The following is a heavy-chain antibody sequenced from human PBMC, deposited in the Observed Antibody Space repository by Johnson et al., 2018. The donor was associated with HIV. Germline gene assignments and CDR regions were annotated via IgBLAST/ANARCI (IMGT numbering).Heavy chain of an antibody. D-gene: IGHD5-12*01. J-gene: IGHJ3*02. V-gene: IGHV3-30*02. CDR2: TRYDGSNK. CDR3: AKSDSGYDAFDI. Sequence: QVQLVESGGGMVQPGGSLRLSCAASGLTFSGSGMHWVRQAPGKGLEWVAFTRYDGSNKPYVDSVKGRFTISRDNSKNTLYLQMNSLLPEDTAVYYCAKSDSGYDAFDIWGQGTMVTVSS. CDR1: GLTFSGSG.